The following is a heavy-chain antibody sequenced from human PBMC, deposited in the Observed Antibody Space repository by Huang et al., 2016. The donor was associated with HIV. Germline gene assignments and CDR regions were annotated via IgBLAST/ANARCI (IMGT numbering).Heavy chain of an antibody. CDR3: ARGGIYYDVLTGRHYYYNGLDV. CDR1: GFNFSAYW. D-gene: IGHD3-9*01. Sequence: EVHLVESGGDLVQPGGSLRLSCVASGFNFSAYWMRWVRQAAGKGVGWWAKKKQDGSEKKNVDSVKGRFTSSIDNAKNSVYLQLTSLRAEDTAVYYCARGGIYYDVLTGRHYYYNGLDVWGQGTTVTVSS. V-gene: IGHV3-7*01. CDR2: KKQDGSEK. J-gene: IGHJ6*02.